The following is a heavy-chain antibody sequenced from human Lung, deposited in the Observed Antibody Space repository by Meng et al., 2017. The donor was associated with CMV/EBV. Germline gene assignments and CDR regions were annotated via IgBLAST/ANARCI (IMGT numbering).Heavy chain of an antibody. D-gene: IGHD1-26*01. Sequence: GPCRGHGTTGVRQVAGQGRKCMVCINPNLHIANYEKKFQGRVTITAEPSTSTSYVALRSLNSCVIAVYYCAAVVGGNLPFFDSWGQGTLVTVSS. V-gene: IGHV1-69*04. J-gene: IGHJ4*02. CDR3: AAVVGGNLPFFDS. CDR1: GPCRGHG. CDR2: INPNLHIA.